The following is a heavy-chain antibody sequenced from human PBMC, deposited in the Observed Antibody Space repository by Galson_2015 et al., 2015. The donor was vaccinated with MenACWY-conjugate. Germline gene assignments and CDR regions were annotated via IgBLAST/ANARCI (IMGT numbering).Heavy chain of an antibody. CDR2: IIPILGIA. J-gene: IGHJ5*02. D-gene: IGHD6-19*01. CDR3: ARDKGHSSGWYRSWFDP. V-gene: IGHV1-69*04. Sequence: SVKVSCKASGGTFSSYAISWVRQAPGQGLEWMGRIIPILGIANYAQKFQGRVTITADKSTSTAYMELSSLRSEDTAVYYCARDKGHSSGWYRSWFDPWGQGTLLTASS. CDR1: GGTFSSYA.